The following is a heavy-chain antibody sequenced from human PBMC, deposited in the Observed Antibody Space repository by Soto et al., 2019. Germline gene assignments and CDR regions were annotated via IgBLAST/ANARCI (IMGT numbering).Heavy chain of an antibody. Sequence: QVQLVESGGGVVQPGRSLRLSCAASKFTFSSYGMHWLRQAPGKGLEWVAVISDDGRNKYYADSVKGRFTISRDNSKNTLYLQMNSLRAEETAVYYCAKGRGYSYGSAFDIWGQGTMVTVSS. J-gene: IGHJ3*02. CDR1: KFTFSSYG. D-gene: IGHD5-18*01. V-gene: IGHV3-30*18. CDR2: ISDDGRNK. CDR3: AKGRGYSYGSAFDI.